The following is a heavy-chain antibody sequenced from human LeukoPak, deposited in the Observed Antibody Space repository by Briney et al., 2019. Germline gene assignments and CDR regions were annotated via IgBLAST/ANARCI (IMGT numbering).Heavy chain of an antibody. CDR3: ARGGGIQSCGGKTCFRGFVY. V-gene: IGHV1-2*02. D-gene: IGHD2-21*01. J-gene: IGHJ4*02. CDR1: GYGFSDYY. CDR2: INPNSGDN. Sequence: GASVKVSCKASGYGFSDYYMHWVRQAPGQGLEYMGWINPNSGDNGCAQKFQGRVSMTRDTSITTLYMELTSLRSDDTAVYFCARGGGIQSCGGKTCFRGFVYWGQGTLVTVSS.